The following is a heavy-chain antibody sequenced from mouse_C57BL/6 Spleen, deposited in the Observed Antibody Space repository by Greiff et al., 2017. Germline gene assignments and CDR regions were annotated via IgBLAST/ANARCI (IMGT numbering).Heavy chain of an antibody. CDR3: TRFVSYDYYFDY. V-gene: IGHV1-15*01. D-gene: IGHD2-12*01. CDR1: GYKFTDYE. J-gene: IGHJ2*01. Sequence: VQLKQSGAELVRPGASVTLSCKASGYKFTDYEMHWVKQTPVHGLEWIGAIGPETGGTAYNQKFKGKAILTADKSSSTSYMELRSLTSEDSSFYYCTRFVSYDYYFDYWGQGTTLTVSS. CDR2: IGPETGGT.